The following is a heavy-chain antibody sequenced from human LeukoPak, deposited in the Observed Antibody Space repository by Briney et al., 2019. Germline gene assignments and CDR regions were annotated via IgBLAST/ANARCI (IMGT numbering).Heavy chain of an antibody. CDR1: GYTFTSYD. CDR3: ATIMITFGGVIVHDY. D-gene: IGHD3-16*02. J-gene: IGHJ4*02. V-gene: IGHV1-8*01. CDR2: MNPNSGNT. Sequence: ASVKVSCKASGYTFTSYDINWVRQATGQGLEWMGWMNPNSGNTGYAQKFQGRVTVTRNTSISTAYMELSSLRSEDTAVYYCATIMITFGGVIVHDYWGQGTLVTVSS.